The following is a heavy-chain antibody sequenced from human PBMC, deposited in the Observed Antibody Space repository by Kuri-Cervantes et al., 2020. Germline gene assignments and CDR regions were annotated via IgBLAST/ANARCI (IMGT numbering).Heavy chain of an antibody. CDR1: GFTFSSYS. Sequence: GESLKISCAASGFTFSSYSMNWVRQAPGKGLEWVSYISSSSSTIYYADSVKGRFTISRDNAKNSLYLQMNSLRDEDTAVYYCARGGGITIFGVVPTHFDYWGQGTLVTVS. CDR3: ARGGGITIFGVVPTHFDY. CDR2: ISSSSSTI. J-gene: IGHJ4*02. D-gene: IGHD3-3*01. V-gene: IGHV3-48*02.